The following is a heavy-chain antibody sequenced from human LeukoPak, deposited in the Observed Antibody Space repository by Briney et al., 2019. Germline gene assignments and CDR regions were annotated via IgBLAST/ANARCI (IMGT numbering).Heavy chain of an antibody. Sequence: ASVKVSCTVSGYTLTELSMHWVRQAPGKGLEWMGGFNPEDGETIYAQKFQGRVTMTEDTSTDTAYMELSSLRSEDTAVYYCATIVVVVAATGGNDAFDIWGQGTMVTVSS. D-gene: IGHD2-15*01. CDR2: FNPEDGET. V-gene: IGHV1-24*01. CDR3: ATIVVVVAATGGNDAFDI. CDR1: GYTLTELS. J-gene: IGHJ3*02.